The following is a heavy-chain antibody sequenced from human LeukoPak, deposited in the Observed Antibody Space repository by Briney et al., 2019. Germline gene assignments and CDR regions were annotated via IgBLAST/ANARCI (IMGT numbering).Heavy chain of an antibody. Sequence: GGSLRLSCAASGFTVSSNYMSWVRQAPGKGLEWVSYISSSSSTIYYADSVKGRFTISRDNAKNSLYLQMNSLRAEDTAVYYCASNGGYYYYMDVWGKGTTVTVSS. CDR2: ISSSSSTI. D-gene: IGHD3-10*01. CDR3: ASNGGYYYYMDV. CDR1: GFTVSSNY. V-gene: IGHV3-48*01. J-gene: IGHJ6*03.